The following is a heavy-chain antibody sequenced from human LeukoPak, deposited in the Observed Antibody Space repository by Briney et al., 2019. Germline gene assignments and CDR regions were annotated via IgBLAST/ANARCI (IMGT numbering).Heavy chain of an antibody. CDR3: ARGHRIAMVTRRPYYYYMDV. Sequence: ASVKVCCKASGYTFTSYDINWVRQATGQGNEWMGWMNPNSGNTGYAQKFQGRVTMTRNTSISTAYMELSSLRSEDTAVYYCARGHRIAMVTRRPYYYYMDVWGKGTTVTVSS. J-gene: IGHJ6*03. CDR2: MNPNSGNT. V-gene: IGHV1-8*01. D-gene: IGHD5-18*01. CDR1: GYTFTSYD.